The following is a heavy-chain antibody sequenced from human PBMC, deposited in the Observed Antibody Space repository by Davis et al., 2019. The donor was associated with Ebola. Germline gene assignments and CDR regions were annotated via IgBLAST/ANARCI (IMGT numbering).Heavy chain of an antibody. D-gene: IGHD3-10*01. Sequence: MPAGSLRLSCTVSAGSISSYYWSWIRQPPGKGLEWIGYIYYSGSTNYNPSLKSRVTISVDTSKNQFSMKLSSVTAADTAVYYCARERGYYGSRYYYYGMDVWGQGTTVTVSS. CDR2: IYYSGST. V-gene: IGHV4-59*08. CDR3: ARERGYYGSRYYYYGMDV. J-gene: IGHJ6*02. CDR1: AGSISSYY.